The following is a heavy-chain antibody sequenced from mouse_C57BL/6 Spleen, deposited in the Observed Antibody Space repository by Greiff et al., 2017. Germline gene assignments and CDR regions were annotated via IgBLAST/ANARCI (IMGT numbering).Heavy chain of an antibody. CDR3: ARWATVGYFDV. CDR1: GYTFTSYW. J-gene: IGHJ1*03. Sequence: VQLQEPGAELVMPGASVKLSCKASGYTFTSYWMHWVKQRPGQGLEWIGEIDPSDSYTNYNQKFKGKSTLTVDKSSSTAYMQLSSLTSEDSAVYYCARWATVGYFDVWGTGTTVTVAS. D-gene: IGHD1-1*01. V-gene: IGHV1-69*01. CDR2: IDPSDSYT.